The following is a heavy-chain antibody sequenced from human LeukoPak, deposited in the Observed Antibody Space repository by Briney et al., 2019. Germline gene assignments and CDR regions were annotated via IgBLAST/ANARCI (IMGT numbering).Heavy chain of an antibody. V-gene: IGHV4-61*02. CDR3: ARDQTYSGSGIYTYFDY. CDR2: IYSTGSS. D-gene: IGHD3-10*01. J-gene: IGHJ4*02. Sequence: SETLSLTCTVSGGSISSGGHYRSWLRPPAGKGLEYIVRIYSTGSSNYNPSLMSRVTISVDTSKNHYSLKLSSVTAADTAVYYCARDQTYSGSGIYTYFDYWGQGILVTVSS. CDR1: GGSISSGGHY.